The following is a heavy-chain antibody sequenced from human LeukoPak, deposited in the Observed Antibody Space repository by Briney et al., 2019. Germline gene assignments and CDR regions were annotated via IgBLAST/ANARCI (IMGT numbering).Heavy chain of an antibody. CDR3: AREYYYDSTISDWFDP. Sequence: SETLSLTCTVSGGSISSYYWSWIRQPAGKGLEWIGRIYTSGSTNYNPSLKSRVTMSVDSSKNQFSLNLTSVTAADTAVYYCAREYYYDSTISDWFDPWGQGTLVTVSS. D-gene: IGHD3-22*01. V-gene: IGHV4-4*07. CDR1: GGSISSYY. CDR2: IYTSGST. J-gene: IGHJ5*02.